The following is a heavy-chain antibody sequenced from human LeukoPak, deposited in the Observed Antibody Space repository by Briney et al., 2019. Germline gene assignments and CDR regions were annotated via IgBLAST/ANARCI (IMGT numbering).Heavy chain of an antibody. D-gene: IGHD3-22*01. J-gene: IGHJ1*01. CDR3: ATTRYYYDSSGYSGRYFQH. CDR1: GFTFSSYA. CDR2: ISGGGGST. V-gene: IGHV3-23*01. Sequence: GGSLRLSCAASGFTFSSYAMSWVRQAPGKGLEWVSAISGGGGSTYYADSVKGRFTISRDNSKNTLYLQMNSLRAEDTAVYYCATTRYYYDSSGYSGRYFQHWGQGTLVTVSS.